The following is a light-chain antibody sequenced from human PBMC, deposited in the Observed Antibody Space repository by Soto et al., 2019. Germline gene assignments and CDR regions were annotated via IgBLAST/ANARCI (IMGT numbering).Light chain of an antibody. J-gene: IGKJ1*01. CDR2: AAS. CDR1: QGISNY. Sequence: DIQMTQSPSSLSASVGDSVTITCRASQGISNYLAWYQQKPGKVPKLLIYAASILQSGVPSRFSGSGSGTDFTLTISSLQPEEVATYYCQKYNSAPRTVGQGTKVDIK. CDR3: QKYNSAPRT. V-gene: IGKV1-27*01.